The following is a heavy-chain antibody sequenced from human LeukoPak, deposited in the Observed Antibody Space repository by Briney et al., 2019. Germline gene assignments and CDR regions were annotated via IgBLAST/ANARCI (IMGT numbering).Heavy chain of an antibody. J-gene: IGHJ6*04. CDR2: ISSSGSTI. Sequence: GSLRLSCAASKVPFSSYEMNWVRQAPGKGLEWVSYISSSGSTIYYADSVKGRFTISRDNAKNSLYLQMNSLRAEDTAVYYCAELGITMIGGVWGKGTTVTISS. D-gene: IGHD3-10*02. CDR1: KVPFSSYE. CDR3: AELGITMIGGV. V-gene: IGHV3-48*03.